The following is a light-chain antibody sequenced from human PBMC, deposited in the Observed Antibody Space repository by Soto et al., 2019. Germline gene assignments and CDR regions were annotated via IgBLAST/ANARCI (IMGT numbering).Light chain of an antibody. CDR1: QSISSY. Sequence: DIQMTHSPSSLSASVGDRVAITFRASQSISSYLNWYQQKAGKAPKLLIYAASSLQSGVPSRFSGRRSGTDFTLTISSLQPDDSATYYCQQYNTFWTFGQGTKVDIK. V-gene: IGKV1-39*01. CDR2: AAS. CDR3: QQYNTFWT. J-gene: IGKJ1*01.